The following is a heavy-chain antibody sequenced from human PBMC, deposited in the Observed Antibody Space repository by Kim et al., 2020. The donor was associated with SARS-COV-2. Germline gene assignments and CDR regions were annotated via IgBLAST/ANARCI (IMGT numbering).Heavy chain of an antibody. CDR3: ARGGQPSLGVSPSHNWFDP. Sequence: SETLSLTCAVYGGSFSGYYWSWIRQPPGKGLEWIGEINHSGSTNYNPSLKSRVTISVDTSKNQFSLKLSSVTAADTAVYYCARGGQPSLGVSPSHNWFDPWGQGTLVTVSS. CDR1: GGSFSGYY. J-gene: IGHJ5*02. V-gene: IGHV4-34*01. D-gene: IGHD2-15*01. CDR2: INHSGST.